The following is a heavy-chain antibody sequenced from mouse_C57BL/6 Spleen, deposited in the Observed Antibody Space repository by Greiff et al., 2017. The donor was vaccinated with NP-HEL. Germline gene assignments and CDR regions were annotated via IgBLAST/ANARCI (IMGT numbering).Heavy chain of an antibody. CDR1: GYSITSGYY. CDR3: AREGGPWFAY. J-gene: IGHJ3*01. CDR2: ISYDGSN. Sequence: EVQLQESGPGLVKPSQSLSLTCSVTGYSITSGYYWNWIRQFPGNKLEWMGYISYDGSNNYNPSLKNRISITRDTSKNQFFLKLNSVTTEDTATYYCAREGGPWFAYWGQGTLVTVSA. V-gene: IGHV3-6*01.